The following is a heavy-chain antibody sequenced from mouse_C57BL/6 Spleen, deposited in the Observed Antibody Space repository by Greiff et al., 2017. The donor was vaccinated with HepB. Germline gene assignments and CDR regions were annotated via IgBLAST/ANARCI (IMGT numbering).Heavy chain of an antibody. CDR3: SRDRDSNYVLFAY. CDR2: ISDGGSYT. V-gene: IGHV5-4*01. Sequence: EVQGVESGGGLVKPGGSLKLSCAASGFTFSSYAMYWVRQTPEKRREWVATISDGGSYTYYPDNVKGRFTISRDNAKNNLYLQMSHLKSEDTAMYYCSRDRDSNYVLFAYWGQGTLVTVSA. J-gene: IGHJ3*01. D-gene: IGHD2-5*01. CDR1: GFTFSSYA.